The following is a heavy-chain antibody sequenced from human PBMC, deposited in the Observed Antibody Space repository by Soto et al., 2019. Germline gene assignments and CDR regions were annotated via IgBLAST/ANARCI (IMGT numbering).Heavy chain of an antibody. D-gene: IGHD6-13*01. J-gene: IGHJ4*02. CDR2: ISYDGSNK. V-gene: IGHV3-30-3*01. CDR3: ARDRIYSSSWHDY. CDR1: GFTFSSYA. Sequence: QVQLVESGGGVVQPGRSLRLSCAASGFTFSSYAMHWVRQAPGKGLEGVAVISYDGSNKYYADSVKGRFTISRDNSKNTLYLQMNSLRAEDTAVYYCARDRIYSSSWHDYWGQGTLVTVSS.